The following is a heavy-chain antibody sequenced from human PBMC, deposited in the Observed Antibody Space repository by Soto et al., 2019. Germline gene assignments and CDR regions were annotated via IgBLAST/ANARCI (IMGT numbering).Heavy chain of an antibody. V-gene: IGHV3-64D*06. Sequence: GGSLRLSCSSSVFTFSTYDVHWVRQAPGKGLEFVAGISPIGVNTYYADSVKGRSTISRDNSKNTLYLQMSSLRPDDTAIYYCVKLTECWGQGTLVTVSS. CDR3: VKLTEC. D-gene: IGHD3-9*01. J-gene: IGHJ4*02. CDR2: ISPIGVNT. CDR1: VFTFSTYD.